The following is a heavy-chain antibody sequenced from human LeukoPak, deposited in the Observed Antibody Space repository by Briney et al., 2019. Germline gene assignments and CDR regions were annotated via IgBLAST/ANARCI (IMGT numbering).Heavy chain of an antibody. V-gene: IGHV4-39*01. J-gene: IGHJ4*02. CDR3: ARLRFDFWSGYTHPYFDY. Sequence: NPSETLSLTCTVSGGSISSSSYSWGWIRQPPGKGLEWIGSIYYSGTTYYNPSLKSRVTISADTSKIQFSLKLSSVAATDTAVYFCARLRFDFWSGYTHPYFDYWGQGTLVTVSS. CDR2: IYYSGTT. D-gene: IGHD3-3*01. CDR1: GGSISSSSYS.